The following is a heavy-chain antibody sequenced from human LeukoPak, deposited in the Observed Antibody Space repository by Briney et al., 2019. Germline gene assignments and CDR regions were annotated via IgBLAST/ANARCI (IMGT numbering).Heavy chain of an antibody. D-gene: IGHD3-10*01. Sequence: GGSLRLSCAASGFTFSSFGMHWVRQAPGEGLEWVAFIRYDESKTFYADSVKGRFTISRDNSKNTLYLQMNSLRAEDTAVYYCAKLLWFGELLSPYYYYYMDVWGKGTTVTVSS. CDR1: GFTFSSFG. J-gene: IGHJ6*03. CDR2: IRYDESKT. CDR3: AKLLWFGELLSPYYYYYMDV. V-gene: IGHV3-30*02.